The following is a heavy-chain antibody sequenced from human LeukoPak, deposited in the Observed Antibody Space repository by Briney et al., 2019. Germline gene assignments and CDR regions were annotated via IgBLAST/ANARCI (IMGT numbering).Heavy chain of an antibody. CDR3: ARDRDSSWPYLFDY. CDR1: GYTFTGYY. CDR2: INPNSGGT. V-gene: IGHV1-2*02. J-gene: IGHJ4*02. Sequence: ASVKVSCKASGYTFTGYYIHWVRQAPGQGLDRMGWINPNSGGTNYAQKFQGRVTMTRDTSISKAYMELSRLRSDDTAVYYCARDRDSSWPYLFDYWGQGTLVTVSS. D-gene: IGHD6-13*01.